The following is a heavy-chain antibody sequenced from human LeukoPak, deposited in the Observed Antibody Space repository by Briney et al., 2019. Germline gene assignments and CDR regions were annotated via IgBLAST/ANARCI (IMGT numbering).Heavy chain of an antibody. Sequence: GGSLRLSCAASGFTFSSYWMRWVRQAPGKGLEWVANIKQDEKEKYNVDSVKGRFTSSRENAKNTLYLQMNSLRADDTAVYYCARIKQLVHVFDYWGQGTLVTVSS. D-gene: IGHD6-6*01. CDR2: IKQDEKEK. CDR1: GFTFSSYW. J-gene: IGHJ4*02. CDR3: ARIKQLVHVFDY. V-gene: IGHV3-7*02.